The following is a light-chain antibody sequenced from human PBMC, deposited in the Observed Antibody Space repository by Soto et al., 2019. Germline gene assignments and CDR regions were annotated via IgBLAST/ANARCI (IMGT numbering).Light chain of an antibody. V-gene: IGKV3-20*01. CDR2: GAS. CDR3: QQYGGSPRT. J-gene: IGKJ1*01. CDR1: QSISSNF. Sequence: IVLTQSPGTLSLSPGEGATLSCMASQSISSNFLAWYQQKRGQAPRLLIHGASNRATGIPDRFSGSGSGTDFTLTINRLEHEDFAVYYCQQYGGSPRTFGQGTKVDIK.